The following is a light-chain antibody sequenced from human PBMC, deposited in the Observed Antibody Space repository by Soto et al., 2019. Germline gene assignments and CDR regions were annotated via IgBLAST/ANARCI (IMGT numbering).Light chain of an antibody. J-gene: IGLJ2*01. CDR2: DVS. Sequence: QSALTQPPSASGSPGQSVTISCTGTSSDVGGYNSVSWYQQHPGKAPKVMIYDVSKRPSGVPDRFSGSKSGNTASLTVSGLQAEYEADYYCSSFASSNILVFGGGTKLTVL. CDR3: SSFASSNILV. V-gene: IGLV2-8*01. CDR1: SSDVGGYNS.